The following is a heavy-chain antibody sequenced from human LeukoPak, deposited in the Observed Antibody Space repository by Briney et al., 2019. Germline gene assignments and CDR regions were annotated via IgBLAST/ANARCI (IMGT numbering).Heavy chain of an antibody. J-gene: IGHJ5*02. D-gene: IGHD3-3*01. CDR1: GYTFTSYG. CDR3: ARPHDYDFWSGYPNNWFDP. CDR2: ISAYNGNT. V-gene: IGHV1-18*01. Sequence: ASVKVSCKASGYTFTSYGISWVRQAPGQGLEWMGWISAYNGNTNYAQKLQGRVTMTTDTSPSTAYMELRSLRSDDTAVYYCARPHDYDFWSGYPNNWFDPWGQGTLVTVSS.